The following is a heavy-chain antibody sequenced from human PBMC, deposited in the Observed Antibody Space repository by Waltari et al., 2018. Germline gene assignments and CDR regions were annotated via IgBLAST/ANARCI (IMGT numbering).Heavy chain of an antibody. CDR3: ARGRPVLRFSYYYGMDV. V-gene: IGHV4-34*01. Sequence: QVQLQQWGAGLLKPSETLSLTCAVYGGSFSGYYWSWIRQPPGKGLEWIGEINHSGSTKYNPSLKSRVTISVETSKNQFSLKLSSVTAADTAVYYCARGRPVLRFSYYYGMDVWGQGTTVTVSS. D-gene: IGHD3-3*01. CDR2: INHSGST. CDR1: GGSFSGYY. J-gene: IGHJ6*02.